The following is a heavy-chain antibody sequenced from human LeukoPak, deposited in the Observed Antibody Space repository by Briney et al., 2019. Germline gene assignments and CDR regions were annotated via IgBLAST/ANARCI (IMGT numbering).Heavy chain of an antibody. CDR2: INHSGST. J-gene: IGHJ4*02. CDR3: ARETQWLTYYFDY. Sequence: SETLSLTCAVYGGSFSGYYWSWIRQPPGKGLEWIGEINHSGSTNYNPSLKSRVTISVDTSKNQFSLKLSSVTAADTAVYYCARETQWLTYYFDYWGQGTLVTVSS. D-gene: IGHD6-19*01. V-gene: IGHV4-34*01. CDR1: GGSFSGYY.